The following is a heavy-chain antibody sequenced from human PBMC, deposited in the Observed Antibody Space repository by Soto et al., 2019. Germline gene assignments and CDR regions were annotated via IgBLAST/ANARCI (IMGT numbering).Heavy chain of an antibody. J-gene: IGHJ4*02. CDR1: GFTFSSYW. V-gene: IGHV3-74*01. D-gene: IGHD2-15*01. Sequence: EVQRVESGGGLVQPGGSLRLSCAASGFTFSSYWMHWDLQAQGKELVWVSRINSDGSSTSYADSVKGRFTISRDNAKNTLYLQMHSLRAEDTAVYYCVRTSLVVAAATREDYWGQGTLVTVSS. CDR2: INSDGSST. CDR3: VRTSLVVAAATREDY.